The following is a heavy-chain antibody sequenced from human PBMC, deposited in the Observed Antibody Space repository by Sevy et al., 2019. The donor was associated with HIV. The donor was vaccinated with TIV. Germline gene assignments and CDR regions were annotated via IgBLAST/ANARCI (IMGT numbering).Heavy chain of an antibody. Sequence: GGSLRLSCAASGFTFDDYAMHWVRQAPGKGLEWVSGISWNSGRIGYADSVKGRFTISRDNAKNSLYLQMNSLRAEDTALYYCAKDVYGDYVGGLHYFDYWGQGTLVTVSS. CDR2: ISWNSGRI. CDR1: GFTFDDYA. D-gene: IGHD4-17*01. CDR3: AKDVYGDYVGGLHYFDY. J-gene: IGHJ4*02. V-gene: IGHV3-9*01.